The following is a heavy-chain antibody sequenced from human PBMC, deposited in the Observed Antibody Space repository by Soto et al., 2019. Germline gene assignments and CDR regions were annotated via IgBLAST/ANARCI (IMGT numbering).Heavy chain of an antibody. CDR2: VIPLLATA. V-gene: IGHV1-69*06. CDR3: AGFGYSKGYAY. Sequence: QVQLVQSGAEVKKPGSSVKVSCRASGVTVSSYFIMWVRQAPGQGLEWMGGVIPLLATANYAEKFRGRVTITADKSTSTAYMELSSLRSEDTDVYYCAGFGYSKGYAYWGQGTLVTVSA. J-gene: IGHJ4*02. CDR1: GVTVSSYF. D-gene: IGHD4-4*01.